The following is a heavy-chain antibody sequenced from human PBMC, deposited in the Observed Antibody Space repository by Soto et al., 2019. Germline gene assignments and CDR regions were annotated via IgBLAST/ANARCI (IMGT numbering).Heavy chain of an antibody. J-gene: IGHJ6*02. V-gene: IGHV3-23*01. CDR1: GFTFSNFV. Sequence: GGSLRLSCAASGFTFSNFVMRWVRQTPGKGLEWVSTITDTGGDTYYTDSVKGRSTISRDNSKNTLYLQMTSLRAEDTALYYCTKASSDRHHMDVWAKGPRSPSP. CDR3: TKASSDRHHMDV. CDR2: ITDTGGDT.